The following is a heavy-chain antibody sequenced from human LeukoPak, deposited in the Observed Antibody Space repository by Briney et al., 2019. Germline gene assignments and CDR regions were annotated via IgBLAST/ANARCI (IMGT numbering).Heavy chain of an antibody. Sequence: ASVKVSCTASGYTFTSYGISWVRQAPGQGLEWMGWISAYNGNTNYAQKLQGRVTMTTDTSTSTAYMELRSLGSDDTAVYYCARAPLNYDILTGYYIVSPQDDYWGQGTLVTVSS. CDR3: ARAPLNYDILTGYYIVSPQDDY. J-gene: IGHJ4*02. CDR1: GYTFTSYG. CDR2: ISAYNGNT. V-gene: IGHV1-18*01. D-gene: IGHD3-9*01.